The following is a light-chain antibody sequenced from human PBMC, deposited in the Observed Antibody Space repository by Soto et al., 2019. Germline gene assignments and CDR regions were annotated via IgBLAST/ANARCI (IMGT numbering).Light chain of an antibody. Sequence: EIVLTQSPATLSLSPGERATLSCRASQSVSTYLAWYQQKPGQAPRLLIYDASNSATGIPARFSGSGSGTDFTLTISILEAEDFAVYYCQQRSNWPWTFGQGTKVEIK. CDR1: QSVSTY. CDR2: DAS. V-gene: IGKV3-11*01. J-gene: IGKJ1*01. CDR3: QQRSNWPWT.